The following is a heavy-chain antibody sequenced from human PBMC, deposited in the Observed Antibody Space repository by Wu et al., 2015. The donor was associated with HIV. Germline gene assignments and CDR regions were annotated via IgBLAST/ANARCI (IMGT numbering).Heavy chain of an antibody. J-gene: IGHJ5*02. CDR3: ALQGGYVSSWHWFDP. V-gene: IGHV1-18*01. CDR2: ISAYNGNT. D-gene: IGHD6-13*01. Sequence: QVQLVQSGAEVKKPGASVKVSCKASGYTFTSYGISWVRQAPGQGLEWMGWISAYNGNTNYAQKLQGRVKLSADESTSTAYMELSSLRSEDTAVYYCALQGGYVSSWHWFDPWGQGTLVTVSS. CDR1: GYTFTSYG.